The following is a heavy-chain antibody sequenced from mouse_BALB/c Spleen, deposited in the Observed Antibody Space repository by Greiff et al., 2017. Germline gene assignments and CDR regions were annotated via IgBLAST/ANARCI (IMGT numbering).Heavy chain of an antibody. V-gene: IGHV1S29*02. CDR2: IYPYNGGT. Sequence: VQLQESGPELVKPGASVKISCKASGYTFTDYYLHWVKQSHGQSLEWIGYIYPYNGGTGYNQKFKSKATLTVDNSSSTAYMQLRSLASEDSAVYYCARKLRYGFAYWGQGTLVTVSA. D-gene: IGHD1-1*01. CDR1: GYTFTDYY. CDR3: ARKLRYGFAY. J-gene: IGHJ3*01.